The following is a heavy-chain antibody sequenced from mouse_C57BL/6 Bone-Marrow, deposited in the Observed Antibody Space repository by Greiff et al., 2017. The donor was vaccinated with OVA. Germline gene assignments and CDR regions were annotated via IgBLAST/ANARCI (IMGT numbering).Heavy chain of an antibody. CDR3: ARRRGNYRYFDV. Sequence: EVQGVESGGGLVQPGGSLKLSCAASGFTFSDYGMAWVRQAPRKGPEWVAFISNLAYSIYYADTVTGRFTISRENAKNTLYLEMSSLRSEDTAMYYCARRRGNYRYFDVWGTGTTVTVSS. V-gene: IGHV5-15*01. D-gene: IGHD2-1*01. CDR1: GFTFSDYG. J-gene: IGHJ1*03. CDR2: ISNLAYSI.